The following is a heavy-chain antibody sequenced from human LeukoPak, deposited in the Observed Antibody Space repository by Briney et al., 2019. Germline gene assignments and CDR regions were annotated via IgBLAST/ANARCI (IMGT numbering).Heavy chain of an antibody. V-gene: IGHV4-59*01. J-gene: IGHJ5*02. CDR3: ARVREMATIYWFDP. CDR2: IYYSGST. D-gene: IGHD5-24*01. CDR1: GGSISSYY. Sequence: SETLSLTCTVSGGSISSYYWSWIRQPPAKGLEWIGYIYYSGSTNYNPSLKSRVTISVDTSKNQFSLKLSSVTAADTAVYYCARVREMATIYWFDPWGQGTLVTVSS.